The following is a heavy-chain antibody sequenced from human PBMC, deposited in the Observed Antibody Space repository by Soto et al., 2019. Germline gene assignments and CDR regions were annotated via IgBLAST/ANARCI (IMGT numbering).Heavy chain of an antibody. J-gene: IGHJ4*02. V-gene: IGHV3-30-3*01. CDR1: GFSFSISP. D-gene: IGHD7-27*01. Sequence: GGSLRLSCAASGFSFSISPMHWVRQAPGKGPEWVALISYDGTNKFYADSVKGRFTISRDNSKSTLYLQVDSLKPEDAAVYYCARDPKTSGGQHWAFNYFDSWGQGTLVTVSS. CDR2: ISYDGTNK. CDR3: ARDPKTSGGQHWAFNYFDS.